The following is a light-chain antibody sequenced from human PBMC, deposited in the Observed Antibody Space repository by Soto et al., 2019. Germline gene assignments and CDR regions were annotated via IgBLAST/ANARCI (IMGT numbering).Light chain of an antibody. J-gene: IGLJ3*02. CDR1: SSNIGAGYD. CDR2: GNS. V-gene: IGLV1-40*01. CDR3: QSYDSSLSGRWV. Sequence: QSVLTQPPSVSGAPGQRVTISCTGSSSNIGAGYDVHWYQQLPGTAPKLLIYGNSNRPSGVPDRFSGSKSGTSASLAITGLQAEDEADYYCQSYDSSLSGRWVFGGGTKGTVL.